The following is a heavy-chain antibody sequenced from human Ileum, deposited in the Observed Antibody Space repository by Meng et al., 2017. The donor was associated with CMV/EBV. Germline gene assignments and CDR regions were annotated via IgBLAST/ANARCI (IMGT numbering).Heavy chain of an antibody. D-gene: IGHD5-24*01. J-gene: IGHJ4*02. Sequence: QVQLVQSGSELREPGASVKISCKTSGYSFITYGINWVRQAPGQRLEWMGWTNTNTGNQTYAQDVTGRFVFSLDTSVSTTYLQINSLRTEDSAVYYCTRGDGDHSSKFDYWGQGTLVTVSS. V-gene: IGHV7-4-1*02. CDR3: TRGDGDHSSKFDY. CDR1: GYSFITYG. CDR2: TNTNTGNQ.